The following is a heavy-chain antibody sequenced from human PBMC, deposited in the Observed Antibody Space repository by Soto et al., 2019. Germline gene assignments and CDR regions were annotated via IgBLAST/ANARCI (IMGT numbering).Heavy chain of an antibody. J-gene: IGHJ6*03. Sequence: PSETPSLTCTVSGCSIRSYYWGWIPQPPGKGLEWIGYINYSGSTNYNPSLKSRVTISVDTSKNQFSLKLSSVTAADTTVYYCARTIFGVVIPNYYYYYMDVWGKGTTVTVSS. V-gene: IGHV4-59*12. CDR2: INYSGST. D-gene: IGHD3-3*01. CDR3: ARTIFGVVIPNYYYYYMDV. CDR1: GCSIRSYY.